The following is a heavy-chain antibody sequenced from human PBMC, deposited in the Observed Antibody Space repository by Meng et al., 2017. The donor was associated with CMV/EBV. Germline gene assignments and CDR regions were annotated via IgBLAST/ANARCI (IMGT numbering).Heavy chain of an antibody. J-gene: IGHJ6*02. CDR3: ARGGYYGSSGYYWGMDV. CDR2: INPDSGGT. V-gene: IGHV1-2*02. D-gene: IGHD3-22*01. Sequence: ASVKVSCKASVYTFIDHHIHWVRQAPGQGLEWTGWINPDSGGTNYARKFQGRVTMTRDTSISTAYMELSSLGSEDTAVYYCARGGYYGSSGYYWGMDVWGQGTTVTVSS. CDR1: VYTFIDHH.